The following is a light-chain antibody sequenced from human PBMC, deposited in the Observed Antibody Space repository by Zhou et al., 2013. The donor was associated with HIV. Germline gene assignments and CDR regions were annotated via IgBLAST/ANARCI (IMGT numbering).Light chain of an antibody. V-gene: IGKV3-20*01. CDR3: QQYANSPQT. J-gene: IGKJ2*01. CDR2: GAS. Sequence: ESVLTQSPGTLSLSPGERATLSCRASQSVNSNFLAWYQQKPGQAPRLLVYGASTRATGIPDRFTGSGSGTDFTLTFTTLGPEDFAVYYCQQYANSPQTFGQGTKVEIK. CDR1: QSVNSNF.